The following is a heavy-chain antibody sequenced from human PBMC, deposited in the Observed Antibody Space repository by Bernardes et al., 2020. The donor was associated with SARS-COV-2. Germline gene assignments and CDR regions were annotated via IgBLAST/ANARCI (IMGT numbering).Heavy chain of an antibody. CDR1: GFTFDDYA. V-gene: IGHV3-9*01. J-gene: IGHJ4*02. CDR2: ISWNSGSI. CDR3: AKASSSSWYEDFDY. D-gene: IGHD6-13*01. Sequence: GGSLRLSCAASGFTFDDYAMHWVRQAPGKGLEWVSGISWNSGSIGYADSVKGRFTISRDTAKNSLYLQMNSLRAEDTALYYCAKASSSSWYEDFDYWGQGTLVTVSS.